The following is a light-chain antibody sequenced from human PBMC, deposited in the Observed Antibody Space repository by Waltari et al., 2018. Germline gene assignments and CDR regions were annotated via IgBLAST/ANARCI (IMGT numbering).Light chain of an antibody. CDR3: QQYYSTPLT. V-gene: IGKV4-1*01. CDR1: QSLLYSSNNKNY. J-gene: IGKJ1*01. Sequence: DFVMTQSPDSLAVSLGERVTINCKSSQSLLYSSNNKNYLAWYQQKPGQAPKLIIFWASTRESVVPSRFTGSGTGTDFSLTISGLQAEDVAVYYCQQYYSTPLTFGQGTKVEIK. CDR2: WAS.